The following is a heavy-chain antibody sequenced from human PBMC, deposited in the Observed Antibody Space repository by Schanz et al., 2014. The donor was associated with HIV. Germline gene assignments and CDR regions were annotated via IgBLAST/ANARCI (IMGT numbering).Heavy chain of an antibody. CDR3: ARGIRRDCSSPSCNTGWFDP. Sequence: QVQLQQWGAGLLKPSETLSLTCAVYGSSVTYFYWTWIRQSPGKGLEWIAEVNHSGDTNYNPSLKSRVPISIDTSKNQFSLKLSSVTAADTAVYYCARGIRRDCSSPSCNTGWFDPWGQGTLVTVSS. J-gene: IGHJ5*02. CDR2: VNHSGDT. CDR1: GSSVTYFY. D-gene: IGHD2-2*02. V-gene: IGHV4-34*02.